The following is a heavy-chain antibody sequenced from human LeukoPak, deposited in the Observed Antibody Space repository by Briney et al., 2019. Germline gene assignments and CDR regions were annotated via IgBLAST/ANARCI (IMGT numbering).Heavy chain of an antibody. CDR3: ARAQATPFGVVGSYYSYYGMDV. V-gene: IGHV3-66*01. CDR2: VYSGGST. CDR1: GFTVSRNY. D-gene: IGHD3-3*01. Sequence: GGCLTLSCAAAGFTVSRNYMRWVRQAPGKGLEWVSVVYSGGSTYYADSVKGRFTISRDNSKNPLYLHMNSLRAEDTAVYYCARAQATPFGVVGSYYSYYGMDVWGQGTTVTVSS. J-gene: IGHJ6*02.